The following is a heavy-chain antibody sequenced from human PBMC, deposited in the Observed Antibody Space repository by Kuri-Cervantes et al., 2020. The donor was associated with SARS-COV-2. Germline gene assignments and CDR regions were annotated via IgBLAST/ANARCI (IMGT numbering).Heavy chain of an antibody. D-gene: IGHD6-19*01. CDR1: GFIFSDYY. J-gene: IGHJ4*02. CDR2: IGPSGTTK. V-gene: IGHV3-11*04. Sequence: GESLKISCTASGFIFSDYYMTWIRQAPGKGLEWVSNIGPSGTTKYYADSVKGRFTISRDNAKNSLYLQMSSLRAEDTAVYYCAREDLFGSSGWYVPGFDYWGQGTLVTVSS. CDR3: AREDLFGSSGWYVPGFDY.